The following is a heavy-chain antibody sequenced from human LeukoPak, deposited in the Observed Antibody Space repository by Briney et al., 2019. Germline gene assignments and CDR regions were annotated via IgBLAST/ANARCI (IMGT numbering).Heavy chain of an antibody. V-gene: IGHV3-30*18. CDR2: ISYDGSNK. J-gene: IGHJ4*02. Sequence: GGSLRLSCAASGFTFSSCGMHWVRQAPGKGLEWVAVISYDGSNKYYADSVKGRFTISRDNSKNTLYLQMNSLRAEDTAVYYCAKGTPSRTHYYFDYWGQGTLVTVSS. CDR1: GFTFSSCG. CDR3: AKGTPSRTHYYFDY. D-gene: IGHD6-13*01.